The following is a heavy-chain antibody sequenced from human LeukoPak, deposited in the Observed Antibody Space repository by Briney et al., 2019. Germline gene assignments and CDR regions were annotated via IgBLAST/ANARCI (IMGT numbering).Heavy chain of an antibody. CDR3: AKGPDYSNYDWFDP. D-gene: IGHD4-11*01. V-gene: IGHV3-23*01. Sequence: GGSLRPSCAASGFTFSSYAMSWVRQAPGKGLEWVSAISGSGTSTYYADSVKGRFTISRDNSKNTLYLQMSSLRAADTAVYYCAKGPDYSNYDWFDPWGQGTLVTVSS. CDR1: GFTFSSYA. CDR2: ISGSGTST. J-gene: IGHJ5*02.